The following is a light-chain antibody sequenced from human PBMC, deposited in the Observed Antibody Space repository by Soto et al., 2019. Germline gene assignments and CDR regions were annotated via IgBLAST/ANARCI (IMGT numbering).Light chain of an antibody. V-gene: IGKV1-27*01. J-gene: IGKJ1*01. Sequence: DIQMTQSPSSLSASVGDRVTITCRASQGITNYLAWYQQRPGKVPKLLIYAASTLQSGAPSRSSGSGSGTDFTLTISSLQPEDVATYYCQQHNNATRKVGQGTQGDIK. CDR2: AAS. CDR3: QQHNNATRK. CDR1: QGITNY.